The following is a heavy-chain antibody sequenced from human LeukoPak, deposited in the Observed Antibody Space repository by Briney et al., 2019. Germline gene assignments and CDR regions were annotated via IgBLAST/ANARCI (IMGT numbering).Heavy chain of an antibody. CDR1: GDSISTYY. D-gene: IGHD3-16*01. CDR3: ARRAINSVMFDY. J-gene: IGHJ4*02. CDR2: IHYSVST. V-gene: IGHV4-59*08. Sequence: SETLSLTCTVSGDSISTYYWSWIRQPPGKGLEWIGYIHYSVSTNYNPSLRSRVTISVDTSKNQFSLKLSYATAADTAVYFCARRAINSVMFDYWGQGTLVTVSS.